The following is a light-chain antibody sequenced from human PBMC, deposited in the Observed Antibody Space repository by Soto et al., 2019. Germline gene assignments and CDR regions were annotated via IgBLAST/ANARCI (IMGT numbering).Light chain of an antibody. CDR2: DAS. Sequence: DIEMNQSPSTLSASEGDRVTITCRASQSISSCLAWYQQKPGKAPKLLIYDASSLASGVPSRFSGSGSGTEFTLTIISLQTDDFAGYYCQQYDSYSRTFGQGTKVDIK. J-gene: IGKJ1*01. CDR1: QSISSC. V-gene: IGKV1-5*01. CDR3: QQYDSYSRT.